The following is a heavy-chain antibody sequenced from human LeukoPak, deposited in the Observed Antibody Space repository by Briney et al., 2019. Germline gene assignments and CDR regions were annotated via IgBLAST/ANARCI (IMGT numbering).Heavy chain of an antibody. CDR3: ARDSGSSSLYFDY. CDR2: IYTSGST. Sequence: PSQTLSLTCTVSGGSISSGGYYWSWIRQPAGKGLEWIGRIYTSGSTNYNPSLKSRVTMSVDTSKNQFSLKLSSVTAADTAVYYCARDSGSSSLYFDYWGQGTLVTVSS. D-gene: IGHD6-6*01. V-gene: IGHV4-61*02. J-gene: IGHJ4*02. CDR1: GGSISSGGYY.